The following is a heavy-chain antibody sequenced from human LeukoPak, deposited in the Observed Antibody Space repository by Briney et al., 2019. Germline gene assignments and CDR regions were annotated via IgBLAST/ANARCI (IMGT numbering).Heavy chain of an antibody. CDR2: IKQDGSEK. D-gene: IGHD2-21*01. Sequence: GGSLRLSCAASGFTFSNYWLTWVRQAPGQGLEWVANIKQDGSEKHYVDSVKGRFTISRDNAKNSLYLQMNSLRAEDTAVYYCARDRHIAYWGQGTLVTVSS. CDR3: ARDRHIAY. J-gene: IGHJ4*02. V-gene: IGHV3-7*01. CDR1: GFTFSNYW.